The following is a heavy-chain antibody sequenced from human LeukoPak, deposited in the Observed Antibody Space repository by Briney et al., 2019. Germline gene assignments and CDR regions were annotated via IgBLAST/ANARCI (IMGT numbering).Heavy chain of an antibody. Sequence: GRSLRLSCAAFGFTFSSYGMHWVRQAPGKGLEWVAVISYDGSNKYYADSVKGRFTISRDNSKNTLYLQMNSLRAEDTAVYYCAKRGYDSSGYYYFDYWGQGTLVTVSS. CDR3: AKRGYDSSGYYYFDY. D-gene: IGHD3-22*01. CDR1: GFTFSSYG. J-gene: IGHJ4*02. CDR2: ISYDGSNK. V-gene: IGHV3-30*18.